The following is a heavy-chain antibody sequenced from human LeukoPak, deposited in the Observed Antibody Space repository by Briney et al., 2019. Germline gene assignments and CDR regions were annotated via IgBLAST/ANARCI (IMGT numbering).Heavy chain of an antibody. D-gene: IGHD3-9*01. V-gene: IGHV3-23*01. CDR2: ITTSGGTA. CDR3: AKNNLLTGYSRIDY. CDR1: GFTFSSNA. J-gene: IGHJ4*02. Sequence: GGSLRLSCAASGFTFSSNAMSWVRQAPGRGLEWVSAITTSGGTAYYADSVKGRFTVSRDNSKNILYLQMNSLRAEDTAVYYCAKNNLLTGYSRIDYWGQGTLVTVSS.